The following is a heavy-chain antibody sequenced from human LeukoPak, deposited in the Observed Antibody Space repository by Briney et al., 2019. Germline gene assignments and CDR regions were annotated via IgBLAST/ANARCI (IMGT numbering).Heavy chain of an antibody. J-gene: IGHJ4*02. CDR2: IWYDGSNK. Sequence: GGSLRLSCAASGFTFSSYAMSWVRQAPGKGLEWVAVIWYDGSNKYYADSVKGRFTISRDNSKNTLYLQMNSLRAEDTAVYYCARERQLELTIYYFDYWGQGTLVTVSS. D-gene: IGHD1-7*01. CDR3: ARERQLELTIYYFDY. V-gene: IGHV3-33*08. CDR1: GFTFSSYA.